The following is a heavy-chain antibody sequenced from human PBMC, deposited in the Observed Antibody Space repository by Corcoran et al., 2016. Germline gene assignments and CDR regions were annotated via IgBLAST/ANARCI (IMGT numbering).Heavy chain of an antibody. CDR3: ATQDYYDSRGAFDI. CDR2: VYHSGDT. CDR1: GGSISSNNW. V-gene: IGHV4-4*02. Sequence: QVQLQESGPGLVKPSGTLSLTCSVSGGSISSNNWWSWVRQTPGKGLEWIGEVYHSGDTNYNPSLRSRVTMLVDRSKNQFSLKLSSVTAADTAVYYCATQDYYDSRGAFDIWGQGTMVTVSS. J-gene: IGHJ3*02. D-gene: IGHD3-22*01.